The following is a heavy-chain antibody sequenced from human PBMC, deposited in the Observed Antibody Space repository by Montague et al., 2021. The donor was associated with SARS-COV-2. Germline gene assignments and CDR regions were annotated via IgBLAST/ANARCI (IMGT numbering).Heavy chain of an antibody. CDR3: GRGVVAATPVVDY. V-gene: IGHV4-4*07. CDR2: IYASWGT. J-gene: IGHJ4*02. CDR1: GDSISSLY. Sequence: SETLSLTCTVSGDSISSLYWNWIRQPAGKGLEWIGRIYASWGTNYNPSLKSRVTMSVDTSKNQFSLKLNSVTAADTAVYYCGRGVVAATPVVDYWGRGTLVTVSS. D-gene: IGHD2-15*01.